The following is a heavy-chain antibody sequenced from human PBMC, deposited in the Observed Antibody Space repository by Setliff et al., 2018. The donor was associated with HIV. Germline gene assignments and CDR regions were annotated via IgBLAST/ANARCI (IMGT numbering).Heavy chain of an antibody. CDR1: GGFFSGYY. CDR3: ARGKSGSYDAYDM. CDR2: IYYSGST. V-gene: IGHV4-59*08. D-gene: IGHD5-12*01. Sequence: PSETLSLTCAVYGGFFSGYYWSWIRQSPGKGLEWIGYIYYSGSTNYNPSLKSRVTISVDTSTNQVSLQLSSVTAADTAVYYCARGKSGSYDAYDMWGQGTMVTVSS. J-gene: IGHJ3*02.